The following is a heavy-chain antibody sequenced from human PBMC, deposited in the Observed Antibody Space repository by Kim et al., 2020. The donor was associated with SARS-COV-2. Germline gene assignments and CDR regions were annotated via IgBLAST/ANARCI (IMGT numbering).Heavy chain of an antibody. J-gene: IGHJ4*02. D-gene: IGHD6-6*01. Sequence: SQTLSLTCAISGDSVSSNSAAWNWIRQSPSRGLEWLGRTYYRSKWYNDYAVSVKSRITINPDTSKNQFSLQLNSVTPEDTAVYYCARVDGHRRGQLGALLDYWGQGTLVTVSS. CDR3: ARVDGHRRGQLGALLDY. V-gene: IGHV6-1*01. CDR1: GDSVSSNSAA. CDR2: TYYRSKWYN.